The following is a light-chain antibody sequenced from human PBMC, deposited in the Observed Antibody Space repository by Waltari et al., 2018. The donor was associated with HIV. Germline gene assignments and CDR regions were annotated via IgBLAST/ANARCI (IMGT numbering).Light chain of an antibody. CDR1: SPHIGANFA. CDR3: QSFDSSLNAYV. Sequence: QSVLTQAPSVSGAPGQRVTISCTGSSPHIGANFAVHWFQLLPAPPPKLLIFANSKRPSGVPDRFSGSKSGTSASLAITGLHPEDEAEYYCQSFDSSLNAYVFGTGTTVIVL. V-gene: IGLV1-40*01. J-gene: IGLJ1*01. CDR2: ANS.